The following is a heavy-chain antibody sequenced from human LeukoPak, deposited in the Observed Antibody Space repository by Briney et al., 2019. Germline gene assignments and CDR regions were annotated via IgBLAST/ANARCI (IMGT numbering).Heavy chain of an antibody. V-gene: IGHV3-66*01. Sequence: PGGSLRLSCAASGFTVSSNYMSWVRQAPGKGLEWVSVIYSGGSTYYADSVKGRFTISRDNSKNTLYLQMNSLRAEDTAVYYCARGAQTILGDFDYWGQGTLVIVSS. D-gene: IGHD3-9*01. CDR1: GFTVSSNY. CDR3: ARGAQTILGDFDY. J-gene: IGHJ4*02. CDR2: IYSGGST.